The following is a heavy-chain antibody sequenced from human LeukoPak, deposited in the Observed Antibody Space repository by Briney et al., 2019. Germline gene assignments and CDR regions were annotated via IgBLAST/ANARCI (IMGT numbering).Heavy chain of an antibody. Sequence: PGGSLRLSCAPSVFTLDDYGMSCVPQAPGKGLEWVSGINWNGGSTGYADSVKGRFTITRDNAKNSLYLQMNSLRAEDTALYYCARGRYCTNGACYPSFDYWGQGTLVTVSS. J-gene: IGHJ4*02. D-gene: IGHD2-8*01. CDR1: VFTLDDYG. V-gene: IGHV3-20*04. CDR3: ARGRYCTNGACYPSFDY. CDR2: INWNGGST.